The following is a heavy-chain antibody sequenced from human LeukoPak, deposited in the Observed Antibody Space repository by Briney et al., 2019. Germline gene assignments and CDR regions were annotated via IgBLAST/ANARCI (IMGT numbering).Heavy chain of an antibody. J-gene: IGHJ3*02. CDR1: GFTFSSYG. D-gene: IGHD1-26*01. V-gene: IGHV3-30*03. CDR2: ISYDGSNK. CDR3: ARVPAWEYHAFDI. Sequence: PGRSLRLSCAASGFTFSSYGMHWVRQAPGKGLEWVAVISYDGSNKYYADSVKGRFTISRDNSKNTLYLQMNSLRAEDTAVYYCARVPAWEYHAFDIWGQGTMVTVSS.